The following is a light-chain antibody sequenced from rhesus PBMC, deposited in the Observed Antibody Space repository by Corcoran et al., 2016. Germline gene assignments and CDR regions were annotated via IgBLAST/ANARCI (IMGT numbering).Light chain of an antibody. CDR3: QQYDKTPWT. Sequence: DIQMTQSPSSLSASVGDTVTITCRASQGISSWLAWYQQQPGKAPNLLIYKATSLQSGVPSRFSGSRAVKDFTLTISRLQSEYFATYYCQQYDKTPWTFGLGTKVEIK. CDR1: QGISSW. V-gene: IGKV1-21*01. CDR2: KAT. J-gene: IGKJ1*01.